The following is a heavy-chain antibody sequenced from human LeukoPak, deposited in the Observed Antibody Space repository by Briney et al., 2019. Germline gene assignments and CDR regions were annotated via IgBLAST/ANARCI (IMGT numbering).Heavy chain of an antibody. J-gene: IGHJ4*02. CDR3: ARRKRAVAGMAFDY. CDR2: MNPNSGNT. D-gene: IGHD6-19*01. Sequence: ASVKVSCKASGYTFTSYDINWVRQATGQGLEWMGWMNPNSGNTGYAQKFQGRVTMTRNTSISTAYMELSSLGSEDTAVYYCARRKRAVAGMAFDYWGQGTLVTVSS. V-gene: IGHV1-8*01. CDR1: GYTFTSYD.